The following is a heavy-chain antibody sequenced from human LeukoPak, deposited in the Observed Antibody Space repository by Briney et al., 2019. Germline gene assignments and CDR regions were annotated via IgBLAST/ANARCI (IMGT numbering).Heavy chain of an antibody. Sequence: GGPLRLSCAASGFTFSSYSMYWVRQAPGKGLEWVSFISSGSNYIYYIDSVKGRFTISRDNAKNSLHLQMNSLRAEDTAMYYCATYSRSSGWFDPRGQGTLVTVSS. J-gene: IGHJ5*02. D-gene: IGHD4-11*01. CDR1: GFTFSSYS. V-gene: IGHV3-21*01. CDR2: ISSGSNYI. CDR3: ATYSRSSGWFDP.